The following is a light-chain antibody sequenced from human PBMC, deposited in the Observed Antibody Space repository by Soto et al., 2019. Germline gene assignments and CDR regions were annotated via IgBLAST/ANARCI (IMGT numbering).Light chain of an antibody. V-gene: IGKV3-11*01. J-gene: IGKJ1*01. Sequence: EIVLTQSPATLSLSPGESATLSCRASQSVSIYLAWYQQKPGQAPRLLIYGASNRATGIPARFSGSGSGTDFTLTISSLESEDSAVYYCQQRSNWPRTFGQGTKVDIK. CDR3: QQRSNWPRT. CDR2: GAS. CDR1: QSVSIY.